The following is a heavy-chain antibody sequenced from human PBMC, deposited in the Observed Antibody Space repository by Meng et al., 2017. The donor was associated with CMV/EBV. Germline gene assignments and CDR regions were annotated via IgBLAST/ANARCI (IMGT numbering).Heavy chain of an antibody. CDR2: IYSSGGT. CDR3: ARTDCSSTSCYLNY. J-gene: IGHJ4*02. CDR1: GGSIRSYY. D-gene: IGHD2-2*01. Sequence: VAGGSIRSYYWSWIRQPAGKGLEWIGRIYSSGGTNYKSSLKSRVTMSVDTSRNQFSLKLSSVTAADTAVYYCARTDCSSTSCYLNYWGQGTLVTVSS. V-gene: IGHV4-4*07.